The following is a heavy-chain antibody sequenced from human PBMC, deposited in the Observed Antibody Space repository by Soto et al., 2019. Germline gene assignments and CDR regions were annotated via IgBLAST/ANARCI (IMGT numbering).Heavy chain of an antibody. J-gene: IGHJ4*02. Sequence: GGSLRLSCAASGFTFSSYAMNWVRQAPGKGLEWVSVISGSGGSTYYADSVKGRFTISRDNSKNTLYLQMNSLRAEDTAVYYCARRSSSWYFDYWGQGTLVTVSS. CDR3: ARRSSSWYFDY. CDR2: ISGSGGST. D-gene: IGHD6-13*01. CDR1: GFTFSSYA. V-gene: IGHV3-23*01.